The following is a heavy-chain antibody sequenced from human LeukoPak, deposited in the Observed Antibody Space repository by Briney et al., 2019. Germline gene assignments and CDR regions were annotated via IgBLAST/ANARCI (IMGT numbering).Heavy chain of an antibody. J-gene: IGHJ3*02. V-gene: IGHV1-18*01. D-gene: IGHD6-19*01. CDR3: ARPYSSGWYDAFDI. CDR2: ISAYNGNT. CDR1: GYTFTSYG. Sequence: ASVKVSSKASGYTFTSYGISWVRQAPGQGFEWMGWISAYNGNTNYAQKLQGRVTMTTDTSTSTAYMELRSLRSDDTAVYYCARPYSSGWYDAFDIWGQGTMVTVSS.